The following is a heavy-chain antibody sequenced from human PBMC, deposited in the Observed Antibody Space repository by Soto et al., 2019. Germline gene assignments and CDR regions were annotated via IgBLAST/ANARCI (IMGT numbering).Heavy chain of an antibody. CDR1: GFTSDHYGYA. V-gene: IGHV3-49*04. CDR3: SRDGDFYGLDV. D-gene: IGHD3-3*01. J-gene: IGHJ6*02. Sequence: GGSLRLSCTFSGFTSDHYGYALTWVRRAPGKGLQWLGLIRGSTYGGTTEYAASVKGRFTISRDDSKGITYLQMNSLKTEDTAVYYCSRDGDFYGLDVWGQGTTVTVSS. CDR2: IRGSTYGGTT.